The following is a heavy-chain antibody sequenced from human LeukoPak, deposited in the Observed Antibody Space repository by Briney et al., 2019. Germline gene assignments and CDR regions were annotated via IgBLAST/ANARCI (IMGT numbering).Heavy chain of an antibody. CDR3: ARGFGNLDS. CDR2: IHHSGST. V-gene: IGHV4-59*01. CDR1: GGSISSYY. Sequence: PSETLSLTCTVSGGSISSYYWSWIRQPPGKGPEWIGHIHHSGSTTFNPSLQSRVTISLDTPKNQFSLKLSSVTAADTAVYYCARGFGNLDSWGQGTLVTVSS. J-gene: IGHJ5*01. D-gene: IGHD3-10*01.